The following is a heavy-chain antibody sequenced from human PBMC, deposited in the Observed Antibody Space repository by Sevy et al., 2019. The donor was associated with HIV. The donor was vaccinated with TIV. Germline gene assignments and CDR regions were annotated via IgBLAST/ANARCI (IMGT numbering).Heavy chain of an antibody. J-gene: IGHJ6*03. CDR1: GGSISSSSYY. CDR3: ARHKAGTSYYYYYYMDV. CDR2: IYYSGST. Sequence: SETLSLTCTVSGGSISSSSYYWGWIRQPPGKGLEWIGSIYYSGSTYYNPSLKSRVTISVDTCKNQFSLKLSSVTAADTAVYYCARHKAGTSYYYYYYMDVWGKGTTVTVSS. D-gene: IGHD6-13*01. V-gene: IGHV4-39*01.